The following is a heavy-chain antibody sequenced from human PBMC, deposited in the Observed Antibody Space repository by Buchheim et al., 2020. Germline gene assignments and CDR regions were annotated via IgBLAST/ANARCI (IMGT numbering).Heavy chain of an antibody. D-gene: IGHD2-15*01. J-gene: IGHJ5*02. V-gene: IGHV4-34*01. Sequence: QVQLQQWGAGLLKPSETLSLTCAVHGGSFSGYYWSWIRQPPGKGLEWIGEINHSGSTNYNPSLKSRVTISVDTSKKQFSLKLSSVTAADTAVYYCARAGYCSGGSCRYNWFDPWGQGTL. CDR2: INHSGST. CDR1: GGSFSGYY. CDR3: ARAGYCSGGSCRYNWFDP.